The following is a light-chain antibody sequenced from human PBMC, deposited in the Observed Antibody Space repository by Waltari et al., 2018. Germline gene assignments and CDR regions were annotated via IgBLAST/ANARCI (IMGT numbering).Light chain of an antibody. CDR1: SRDLGSYNF. Sequence: QSALTQPASVSGSPGQSITISCTGTSRDLGSYNFVSWYQHPPGKAPKLILYGVTKRPSGVSGRFSGSKSGNTASLTISGLQAEDDADYYCYSSAMSAFVVFGGGTKLTVL. CDR2: GVT. CDR3: YSSAMSAFVV. J-gene: IGLJ3*02. V-gene: IGLV2-23*02.